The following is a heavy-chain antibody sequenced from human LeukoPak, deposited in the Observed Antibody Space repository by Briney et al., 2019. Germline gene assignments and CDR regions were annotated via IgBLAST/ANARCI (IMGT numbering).Heavy chain of an antibody. Sequence: SETLSLTCAVSGGSISSYYWSWIRLPPGKGLEWIGYIYYSGSTNYNPSLKSRVTISVDTSKNQFSLKLSSVTAADTAVYYCARSLGTAMVSDYWGQGTLVTVSS. V-gene: IGHV4-59*08. CDR1: GGSISSYY. CDR2: IYYSGST. D-gene: IGHD5-18*01. CDR3: ARSLGTAMVSDY. J-gene: IGHJ4*02.